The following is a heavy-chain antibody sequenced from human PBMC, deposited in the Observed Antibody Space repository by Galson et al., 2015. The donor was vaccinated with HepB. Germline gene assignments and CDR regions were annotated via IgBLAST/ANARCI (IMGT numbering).Heavy chain of an antibody. CDR3: ASPRGSSWLWHWFDP. D-gene: IGHD6-13*01. V-gene: IGHV3-30-3*01. J-gene: IGHJ5*02. CDR1: GFTFSSYA. Sequence: SLRLSCAASGFTFSSYAMHWVRQAPGKGLEWVAVISYDGSNKYYADSVKGRFTISRDNSKNTLYLQMNSLRAEDTAVYYCASPRGSSWLWHWFDPWGQGTLVTVSS. CDR2: ISYDGSNK.